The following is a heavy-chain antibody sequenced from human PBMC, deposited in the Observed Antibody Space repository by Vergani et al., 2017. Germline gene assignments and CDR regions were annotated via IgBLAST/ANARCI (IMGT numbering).Heavy chain of an antibody. V-gene: IGHV4-61*02. CDR1: GGSTSAGYYF. D-gene: IGHD2-15*01. Sequence: QVQLQAPGPGRVKPSQTLSLTCTMSGGSTSAGYYFWSWIRQPAGKGLEWLGHISASGDASHSPSLKTRVSTSVDTSKNQFSLTVTSVTAADTAIYFCARRSGGYYSGGKVHPLRTAFDVWGHGTVVTVSS. CDR2: ISASGDA. CDR3: ARRSGGYYSGGKVHPLRTAFDV. J-gene: IGHJ3*01.